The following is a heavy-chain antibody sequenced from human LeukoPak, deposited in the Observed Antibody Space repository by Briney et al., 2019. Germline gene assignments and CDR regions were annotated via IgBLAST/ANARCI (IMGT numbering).Heavy chain of an antibody. V-gene: IGHV3-9*01. CDR1: GFTFDDYA. CDR3: SKDARRFIAVAGTSWCDR. Sequence: GRSLRLSCAASGFTFDDYAMHWVRQAPGKGLEWVSGISWNSGSIGYADSVKGRFTISRDNAKNSLYLQMNSLRAEDTALYYCSKDARRFIAVAGTSWCDRWGQGTLVTVSS. CDR2: ISWNSGSI. D-gene: IGHD6-19*01. J-gene: IGHJ5*02.